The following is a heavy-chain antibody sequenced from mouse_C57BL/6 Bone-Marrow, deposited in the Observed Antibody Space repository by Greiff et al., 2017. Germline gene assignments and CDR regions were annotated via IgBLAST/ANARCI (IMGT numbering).Heavy chain of an antibody. CDR1: GYTFTSYW. V-gene: IGHV1-59*01. CDR2: IDPSDSYT. Sequence: VQLQQPGAELVRPGTSVKLSCKASGYTFTSYWMHWVKQRPGQGLEWIGVIDPSDSYTNYNQKFKGKATLTVDTSSNTAYMQLSSLTTEDSAVYYCAERYDRAYAMDYWGQGTLVTVSA. J-gene: IGHJ4*01. CDR3: AERYDRAYAMDY. D-gene: IGHD2-12*01.